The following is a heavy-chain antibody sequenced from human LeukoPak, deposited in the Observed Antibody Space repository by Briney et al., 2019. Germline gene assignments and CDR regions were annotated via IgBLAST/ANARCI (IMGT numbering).Heavy chain of an antibody. D-gene: IGHD3-10*01. Sequence: GRSLRLSCAASGFTFSNYGMHWVRLAPGKGLEWVAGIWYDGSKKNYADSVKGRFTIFRDDSKNTLYLQMNSLRAEDTAVYSCARALSYGSLEFWGQGTLVTVSS. CDR3: ARALSYGSLEF. V-gene: IGHV3-33*01. CDR2: IWYDGSKK. J-gene: IGHJ4*02. CDR1: GFTFSNYG.